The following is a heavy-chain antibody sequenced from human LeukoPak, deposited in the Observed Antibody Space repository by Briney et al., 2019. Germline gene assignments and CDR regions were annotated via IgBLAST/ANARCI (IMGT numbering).Heavy chain of an antibody. CDR1: GSRFTSYW. D-gene: IGHD1-14*01. CDR3: ARHPDGPDAFDI. CDR2: IYPGDSDT. V-gene: IGHV5-51*01. J-gene: IGHJ3*02. Sequence: GGPLKISCKGSGSRFTSYWIGWAGQLPGKGLEWMGIIYPGDSDTRNSPSFQGQVTISADKSISTAYLQWSSLKASDTAMYYCARHPDGPDAFDIWGQGTMVTVSS.